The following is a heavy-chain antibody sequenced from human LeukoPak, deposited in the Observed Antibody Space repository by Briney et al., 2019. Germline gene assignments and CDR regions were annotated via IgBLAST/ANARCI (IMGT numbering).Heavy chain of an antibody. V-gene: IGHV3-21*01. Sequence: PGGSLRLSCAASGFTFSSYSMNWVRQAPGKGLEWVSSISSSSSYIYYADSVKGRFTISRDNAKNSLYLQMNSLRAEDTAVYYCARDSVESSWYPYYYYYYMDVWGKGTTVTVS. J-gene: IGHJ6*03. CDR3: ARDSVESSWYPYYYYYYMDV. CDR2: ISSSSSYI. D-gene: IGHD6-13*01. CDR1: GFTFSSYS.